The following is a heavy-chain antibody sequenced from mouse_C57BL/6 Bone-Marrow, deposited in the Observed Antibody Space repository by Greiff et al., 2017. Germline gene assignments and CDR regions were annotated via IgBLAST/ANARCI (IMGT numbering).Heavy chain of an antibody. D-gene: IGHD1-1*01. J-gene: IGHJ2*01. Sequence: EVQLQQSGPELVKPGASVKIPCKASGYTFTDYNMDWVKQSHGKSLEWIGDINPNNGGTIYNQKFKGKATLTVDKSSSTAYMELRSLTSADTAVYYCARKGTTVPYYFDYWGQGTTLTVSS. V-gene: IGHV1-18*01. CDR3: ARKGTTVPYYFDY. CDR1: GYTFTDYN. CDR2: INPNNGGT.